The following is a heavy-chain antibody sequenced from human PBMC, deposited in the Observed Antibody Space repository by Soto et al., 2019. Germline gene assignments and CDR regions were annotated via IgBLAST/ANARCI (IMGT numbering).Heavy chain of an antibody. J-gene: IGHJ4*02. D-gene: IGHD6-13*01. CDR2: ISSSSTYI. V-gene: IGHV3-21*01. CDR1: GFSFSSYS. CDR3: ARMLSDIAVAGSRPFDY. Sequence: GGSLRLSCAASGFSFSSYSMNWVRQAPGKGLEWVSCISSSSTYIYYADSVKGRFTISRDNAKNSLYLQMNSLRAEDTAVYYCARMLSDIAVAGSRPFDYRGRGTLVTVSS.